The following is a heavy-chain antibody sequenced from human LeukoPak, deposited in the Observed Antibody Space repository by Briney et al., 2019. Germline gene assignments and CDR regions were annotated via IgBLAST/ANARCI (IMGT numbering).Heavy chain of an antibody. CDR1: GFTLSSYW. CDR2: IKSDGGEK. Sequence: GGSLRLSCAASGFTLSSYWMIWVRQAPGKGLEWVANIKSDGGEKYYVDSVKGRFTISRDNAKNSLSLQMNSLRAEDTAVYYCARGDYASGSDYWGQGTLVTVSS. CDR3: ARGDYASGSDY. J-gene: IGHJ4*02. D-gene: IGHD3-10*01. V-gene: IGHV3-7*01.